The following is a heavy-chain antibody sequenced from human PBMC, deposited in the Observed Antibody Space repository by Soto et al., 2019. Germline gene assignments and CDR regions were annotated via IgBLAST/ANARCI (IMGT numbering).Heavy chain of an antibody. J-gene: IGHJ4*02. Sequence: QVHLVQSGAEVKKPGASVKVSCKGSGYIFTTYGSTWVRQAPGQGLEWMGWISAHNGNTNYAQKLQGRVTMTRDKSTHTTYIELRNLRSDATPVYSGARGRDGDYGGQGALVTVSS. D-gene: IGHD6-6*01. CDR2: ISAHNGNT. CDR3: ARGRDGDY. V-gene: IGHV1-18*01. CDR1: GYIFTTYG.